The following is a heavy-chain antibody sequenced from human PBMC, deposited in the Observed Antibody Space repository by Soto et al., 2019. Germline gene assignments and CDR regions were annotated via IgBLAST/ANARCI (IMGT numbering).Heavy chain of an antibody. D-gene: IGHD5-18*01. CDR3: AKDIGGVDTGNYGMDV. CDR1: GLPVSDRY. V-gene: IGHV3-66*01. CDR2: FHDGTI. Sequence: GGSLILSCAVSGLPVSDRYMSWVRQSPGRRLEWVSVFHDGTIYYADSVKGRFTVSRDNSKNTMYVQMSSLRPEDTAVYYCAKDIGGVDTGNYGMDVWGQGTTVTVSS. J-gene: IGHJ6*02.